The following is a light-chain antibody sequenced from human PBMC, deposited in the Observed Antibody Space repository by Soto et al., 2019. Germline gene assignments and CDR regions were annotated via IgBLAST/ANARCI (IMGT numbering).Light chain of an antibody. CDR2: LGS. CDR1: QSLLHSNGYNY. CDR3: MQALQTPYT. V-gene: IGKV2-28*01. J-gene: IGKJ2*01. Sequence: DIVMTQSPLSLPVTPGEPASISCRSSQSLLHSNGYNYLDWYLQKPGQSPQLLIYLGSNRASGVPERFSGSGSGTDFTLKISRVEAEDVGVYYCMQALQTPYTVGQGTKLEIK.